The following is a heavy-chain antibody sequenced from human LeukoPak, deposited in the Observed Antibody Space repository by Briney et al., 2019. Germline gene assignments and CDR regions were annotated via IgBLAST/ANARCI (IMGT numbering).Heavy chain of an antibody. CDR3: ARHRSFSRPNPLDY. J-gene: IGHJ4*02. V-gene: IGHV4-59*05. CDR2: IYYSGST. CDR1: DGSISSYY. Sequence: SETLSLTCTVSDGSISSYYWSWIRQPPGKGLEWIGSIYYSGSTYYNPSLKSRVTISVDTSKNQFSLKLSSVTAADTAVYYCARHRSFSRPNPLDYWGQGTLVTVSS. D-gene: IGHD3-3*01.